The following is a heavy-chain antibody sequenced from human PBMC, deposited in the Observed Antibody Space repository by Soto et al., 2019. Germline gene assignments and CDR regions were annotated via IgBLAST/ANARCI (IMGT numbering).Heavy chain of an antibody. CDR3: AGVVWFRGMEV. V-gene: IGHV6-1*01. J-gene: IGHJ6*02. CDR2: TYYRSKWIH. Sequence: PSQTLSLTCAISGDSVSSSSAAWNLIRQSPSRGLEWLGRTYYRSKWIHEYAVSMESRITINPDTSKNQFSLQLYSVIPEDTAVYYCAGVVWFRGMEVWGQGTPVTVSS. CDR1: GDSVSSSSAA. D-gene: IGHD3-16*01.